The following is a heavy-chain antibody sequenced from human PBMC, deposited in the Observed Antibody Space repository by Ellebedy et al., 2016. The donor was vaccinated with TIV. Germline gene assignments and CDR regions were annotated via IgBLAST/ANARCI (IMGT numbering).Heavy chain of an antibody. Sequence: SETLSLXCTVSGGSISSYYWSWIRQPPGKGLEWIGYIYYSGSTNYNPSLKSRVTISVDTSKNQFSLKLSSVTAADTAVYYCARGQEPDNTGLDYWGQGTLVTVSS. V-gene: IGHV4-59*12. CDR2: IYYSGST. J-gene: IGHJ4*02. CDR1: GGSISSYY. D-gene: IGHD5-18*01. CDR3: ARGQEPDNTGLDY.